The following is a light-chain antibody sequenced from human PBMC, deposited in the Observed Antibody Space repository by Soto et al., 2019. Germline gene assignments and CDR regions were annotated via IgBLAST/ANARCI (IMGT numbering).Light chain of an antibody. CDR2: AAS. CDR1: KNIDNH. V-gene: IGKV1-39*01. Sequence: DIQLTQSPSSLSASVGDSVSISCRASKNIDNHLNWYRQRSGEAPEVLIYAASALRDGVSSRVSGRGYGTEFTLTIKTLVPEDFAIYCCQQSSNSPPIIFGQGTRL. CDR3: QQSSNSPPII. J-gene: IGKJ5*01.